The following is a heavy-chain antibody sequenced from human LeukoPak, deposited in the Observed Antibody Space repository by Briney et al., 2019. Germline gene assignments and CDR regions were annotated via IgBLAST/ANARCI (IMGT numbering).Heavy chain of an antibody. J-gene: IGHJ4*02. V-gene: IGHV4-59*01. CDR1: GGSFSGYY. Sequence: RPSETLSLTCAVYGGSFSGYYWSWIRQPPGKGLEWIGYIYYSGSTNYNPSLKSRVTISVDTSKNQFSLKLSSVTAADTAVYYCASSLPSYYYDSSGYSYWGQGTLVTVSS. D-gene: IGHD3-22*01. CDR2: IYYSGST. CDR3: ASSLPSYYYDSSGYSY.